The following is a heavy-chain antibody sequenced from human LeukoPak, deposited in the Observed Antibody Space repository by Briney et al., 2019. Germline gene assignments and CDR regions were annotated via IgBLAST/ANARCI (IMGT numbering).Heavy chain of an antibody. J-gene: IGHJ4*02. D-gene: IGHD4-17*01. Sequence: GGSLRLSCAASGFTFSSYGMHWVRQAPGKGLEWVAVISYDGSNKYYADSVKGRFTISRDNSKNTLYLQMNSLRAEDTAVYYCARGEGDYGDSYYFDYWGQGTLVTVSS. CDR3: ARGEGDYGDSYYFDY. V-gene: IGHV3-30*03. CDR2: ISYDGSNK. CDR1: GFTFSSYG.